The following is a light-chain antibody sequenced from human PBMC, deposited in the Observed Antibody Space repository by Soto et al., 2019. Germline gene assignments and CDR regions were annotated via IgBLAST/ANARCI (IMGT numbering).Light chain of an antibody. CDR1: PSVSTY. CDR2: DAS. CDR3: QQRSNWPPLT. V-gene: IGKV3-11*01. J-gene: IGKJ4*01. Sequence: EIVLTQSPATLSLSPGERATLSCRASPSVSTYLAWYQQKPGLAPRLLIYDASNRATGIPARFSGSGSGTDFTLTISSLEPEDFAVYYCQQRSNWPPLTFGGGTKVEIK.